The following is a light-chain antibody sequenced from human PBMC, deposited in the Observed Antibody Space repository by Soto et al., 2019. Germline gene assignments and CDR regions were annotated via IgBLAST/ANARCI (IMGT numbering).Light chain of an antibody. CDR1: SSDVGAYNY. CDR2: GVT. Sequence: QSALTQPASVSGSPGQSITISCTGTSSDVGAYNYVSWYQQYPGKAPKLMIYGVTNRPSGVSNRSSGSKTGNTASLTISGLQAEDEADYYCFSHRRGDSHVFGTGTKVTVL. CDR3: FSHRRGDSHV. V-gene: IGLV2-14*01. J-gene: IGLJ1*01.